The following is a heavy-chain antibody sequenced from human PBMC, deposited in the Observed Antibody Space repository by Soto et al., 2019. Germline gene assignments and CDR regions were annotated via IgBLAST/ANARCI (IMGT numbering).Heavy chain of an antibody. V-gene: IGHV5-51*01. J-gene: IGHJ6*03. CDR3: ARHKTRGYCYYYYMDV. CDR2: IYPGDSDT. Sequence: GESLKISCKGSGYSFTSYWIGWVRQMPGKGLEWMGIIYPGDSDTRYSPSFQGQVTISADKSISTAYLQWSSLKASDTAMYYCARHKTRGYCYYYYMDVWGKGTTVTVSS. CDR1: GYSFTSYW.